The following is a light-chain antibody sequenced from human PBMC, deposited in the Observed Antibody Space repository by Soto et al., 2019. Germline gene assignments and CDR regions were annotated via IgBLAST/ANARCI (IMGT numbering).Light chain of an antibody. CDR2: AAS. V-gene: IGKV1-9*01. CDR3: QQRKNYPIT. CDR1: QDINTY. Sequence: DIQLTQSPSFLSASVGDRVTITCRASQDINTYLAWYQQKPGKAPKLLIFAASTLQNGVTSRFSGSGSGTECTVTITSLQPEDFATYYCQQRKNYPITFGQGTRLEIK. J-gene: IGKJ5*01.